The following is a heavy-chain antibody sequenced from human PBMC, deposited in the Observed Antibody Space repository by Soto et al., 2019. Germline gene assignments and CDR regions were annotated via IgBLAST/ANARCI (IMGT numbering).Heavy chain of an antibody. CDR1: GFTINRFG. V-gene: IGHV3-30*03. Sequence: QVRLVESGGGVVEPGRSLRLSCVASGFTINRFGMEWVRQAPGKGLAWVALISSDGRNEYYSDSVTGRFTISRDMSKNAVYLQMNSLRVEDTAVYYCASVAEYWGQGTLVTVSS. CDR2: ISSDGRNE. J-gene: IGHJ4*02. D-gene: IGHD2-21*01. CDR3: ASVAEY.